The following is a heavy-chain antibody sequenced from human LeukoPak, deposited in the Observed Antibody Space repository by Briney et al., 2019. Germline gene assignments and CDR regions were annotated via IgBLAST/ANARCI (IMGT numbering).Heavy chain of an antibody. CDR2: ISSSGSTI. J-gene: IGHJ6*04. D-gene: IGHD3-10*02. CDR1: GFTFSSYE. V-gene: IGHV3-48*03. Sequence: GGSLRLSCTASGFTFSSYEVNWVRQAPGKGLEWVSYISSSGSTIYYADSVKGRFTISRDNAKNSLYLQMNSLRAEDTAVYYCAELGITMIGGVWGKGTTVTISS. CDR3: AELGITMIGGV.